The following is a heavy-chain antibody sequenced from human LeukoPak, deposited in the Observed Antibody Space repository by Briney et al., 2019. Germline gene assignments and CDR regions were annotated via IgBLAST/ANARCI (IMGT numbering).Heavy chain of an antibody. CDR2: ISYDGSNK. CDR1: GFTFSNYP. J-gene: IGHJ2*01. D-gene: IGHD2-2*01. V-gene: IGHV3-30-3*01. Sequence: GGSLRLSCAASGFTFSNYPMHWVRQAPGKGLEWVAVISYDGSNKYYADSVKGRFTISRDNSKNTLNLQMNSLRAEDTAVYYCARVSAAMTHWHFDLWGRGTLDTVSS. CDR3: ARVSAAMTHWHFDL.